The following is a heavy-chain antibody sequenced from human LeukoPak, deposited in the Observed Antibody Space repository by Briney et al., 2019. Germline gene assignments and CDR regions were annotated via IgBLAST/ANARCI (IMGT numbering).Heavy chain of an antibody. CDR3: AREVATGFSCFDY. CDR1: GFTFNNYS. CDR2: IYSGDST. Sequence: GGSLRLSCAASGFTFNNYSMHWVRQAPGKGLEWVSLIYSGDSTYYADSVKGRFIISRDNSKNTLYLQMNSLRAEDTAVYYCAREVATGFSCFDYWGQGTLVTVSS. V-gene: IGHV3-53*01. D-gene: IGHD2-21*02. J-gene: IGHJ4*02.